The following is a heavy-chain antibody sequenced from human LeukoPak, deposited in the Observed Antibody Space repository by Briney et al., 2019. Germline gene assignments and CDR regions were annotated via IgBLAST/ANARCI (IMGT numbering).Heavy chain of an antibody. CDR1: GFTFSSYA. Sequence: PGGSLRLSCAASGFTFSSYAMSWVRQAPGKGLEWVSAISGSGGSTYYADSVKGRFTISRDNSKNTLYLQMNSLRAEDTAVYYCAKPDPKRSSSTYYSDYWGQGTLVTVSS. D-gene: IGHD6-6*01. CDR3: AKPDPKRSSSTYYSDY. CDR2: ISGSGGST. J-gene: IGHJ4*02. V-gene: IGHV3-23*01.